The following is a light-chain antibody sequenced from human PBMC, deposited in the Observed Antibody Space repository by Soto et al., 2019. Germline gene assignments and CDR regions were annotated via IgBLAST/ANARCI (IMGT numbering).Light chain of an antibody. CDR1: QSVSST. Sequence: EKVMTQSPATLSVSPGERATLSCRASQSVSSTLAWYQQRPGQAPRLLIYAASQRATGIPARFSGSGSGTDFTLTISSLEPEDFAVYYCQQRSNWFLTFGGGTKVDIK. J-gene: IGKJ4*01. CDR3: QQRSNWFLT. CDR2: AAS. V-gene: IGKV3-11*01.